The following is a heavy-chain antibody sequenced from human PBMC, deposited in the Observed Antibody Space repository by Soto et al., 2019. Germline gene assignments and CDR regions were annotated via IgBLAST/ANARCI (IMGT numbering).Heavy chain of an antibody. CDR3: ARSPRGLGNFDY. CDR1: GGSISSGGAYY. J-gene: IGHJ4*02. D-gene: IGHD3-10*01. Sequence: QVQLQESGPGLVKPSQTLSLTCAVSGGSISSGGAYYWSWIRQSPGKGLEWIAYIHYSGSTYYNSSLKGRVTLSVDTAKNKFSLRVSSVTAADTAVYYCARSPRGLGNFDYWGQGTLVTVSS. V-gene: IGHV4-30-4*01. CDR2: IHYSGST.